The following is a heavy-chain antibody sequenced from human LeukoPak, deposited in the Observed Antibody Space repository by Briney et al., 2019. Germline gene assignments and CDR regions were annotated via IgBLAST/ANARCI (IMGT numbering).Heavy chain of an antibody. CDR1: GFTFSDYG. CDR2: IANDGST. D-gene: IGHD2-15*01. Sequence: GGSLRLSCTASGFTFSDYGMSWVRQAPGEGLEWVSGIANDGSTYYADSVKGRFTISRENSKNTLYLQMSSLTTEDTALYYCAKEAAGIGVPRFDPWGQGTLVTVSS. J-gene: IGHJ5*02. V-gene: IGHV3-23*01. CDR3: AKEAAGIGVPRFDP.